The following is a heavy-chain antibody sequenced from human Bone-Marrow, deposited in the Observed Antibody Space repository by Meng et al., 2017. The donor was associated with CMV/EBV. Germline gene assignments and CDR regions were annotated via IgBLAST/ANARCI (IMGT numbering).Heavy chain of an antibody. J-gene: IGHJ4*02. CDR1: GFIFDDYA. CDR2: IRWDGGRT. V-gene: IGHV3-43D*04. Sequence: GESLKISCTASGFIFDDYAMHWVRQAPGKGLEWVSLIRWDGGRTYYADSVKGRFTISRDNTKNFLYLQMNSQRPEDTALYYCAKDSPYHASSWHSVDYWGQGTLVAVSS. D-gene: IGHD6-13*01. CDR3: AKDSPYHASSWHSVDY.